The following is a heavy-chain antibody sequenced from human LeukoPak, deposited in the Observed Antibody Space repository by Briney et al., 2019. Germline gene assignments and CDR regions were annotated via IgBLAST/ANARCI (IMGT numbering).Heavy chain of an antibody. CDR2: INPNSGGT. Sequence: GASVKVSCKASGYTFTGYYMHWVRQAPGQGLEWKGWINPNSGGTNYAQKFQGWVTMTRDTSISTAYMELSRLRSDDTAVYYCAITLLWFGELSDWGQGTLVTVSS. J-gene: IGHJ4*02. D-gene: IGHD3-10*01. CDR1: GYTFTGYY. CDR3: AITLLWFGELSD. V-gene: IGHV1-2*04.